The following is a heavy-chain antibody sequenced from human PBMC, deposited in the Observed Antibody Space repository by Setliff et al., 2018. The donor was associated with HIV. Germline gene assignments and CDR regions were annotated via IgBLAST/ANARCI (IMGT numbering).Heavy chain of an antibody. V-gene: IGHV4-38-2*01. CDR2: MYHRGSA. CDR3: ARHYELETYMDV. D-gene: IGHD3-3*01. J-gene: IGHJ6*03. Sequence: PSETLSLTCDVSGWSISSGYHWVWIRQPPGKGLEWIGSMYHRGSAFYSPSFTTRITMSIDTSKNQFSLRLKSVTAADTAVYYCARHYELETYMDVWGKGTTVTVSS. CDR1: GWSISSGYH.